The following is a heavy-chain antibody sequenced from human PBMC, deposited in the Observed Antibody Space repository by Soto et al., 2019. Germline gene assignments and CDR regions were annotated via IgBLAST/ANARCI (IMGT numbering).Heavy chain of an antibody. J-gene: IGHJ6*02. V-gene: IGHV3-33*01. D-gene: IGHD6-13*01. Sequence: QVQLVESGGGVVQPGRSLRLSCAASGFTFSSYGMHWVRQAPGKGLEWVAVIWYDGSNKYYADSVKGRFTISRDNSKNTLYLQMTSLRAEDTAVYYCASDLGLGSAAAVYYGMDVWGQGTTVTVSS. CDR2: IWYDGSNK. CDR1: GFTFSSYG. CDR3: ASDLGLGSAAAVYYGMDV.